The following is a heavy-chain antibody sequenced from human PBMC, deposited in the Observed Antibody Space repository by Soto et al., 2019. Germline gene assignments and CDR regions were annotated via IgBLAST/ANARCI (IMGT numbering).Heavy chain of an antibody. J-gene: IGHJ4*02. CDR1: GFTFDEHT. CDR3: AKVKKKYRTTSGVDFDS. D-gene: IGHD6-6*01. V-gene: IGHV3-43*01. CDR2: LSWDGGTT. Sequence: EVLLVESGGVVVQPGGSLRLSCVVSGFTFDEHTMHWVRQAPGKGLEWISLLSWDGGTTYYAESVKGRFTISRDTGKNSLFLQMDSLRDEDTALYYCAKVKKKYRTTSGVDFDSWGQGTLVTVSS.